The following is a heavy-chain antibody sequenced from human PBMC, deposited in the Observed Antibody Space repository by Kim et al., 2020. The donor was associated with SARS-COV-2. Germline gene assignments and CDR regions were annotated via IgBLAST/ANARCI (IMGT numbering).Heavy chain of an antibody. CDR3: AKALTVVSKSSFDH. CDR1: GFNFSPYG. CDR2: ISHDGSNT. Sequence: GGSLRLSCAASGFNFSPYGMHWLRQAPGKGLEWVALISHDGSNTYYADSVKGRFTISRDNSKDTLYLQMNSLRPEDSAVYYCAKALTVVSKSSFDHWGQGTLVIVSS. V-gene: IGHV3-30*18. J-gene: IGHJ4*02. D-gene: IGHD2-15*01.